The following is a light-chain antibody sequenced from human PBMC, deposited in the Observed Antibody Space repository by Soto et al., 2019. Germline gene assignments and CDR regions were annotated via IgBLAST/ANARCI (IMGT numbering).Light chain of an antibody. CDR3: SSFASSNTCV. J-gene: IGLJ3*02. Sequence: QSALTQPPSASGSPGQSVTISCTGTSSDVGAYNYVSWYQQHAGKAPKLVIYEVTKRPSGVPDRFSGSKSANTASPTVSGLQAEDEADYYCSSFASSNTCVFGGGTKLTV. V-gene: IGLV2-8*01. CDR1: SSDVGAYNY. CDR2: EVT.